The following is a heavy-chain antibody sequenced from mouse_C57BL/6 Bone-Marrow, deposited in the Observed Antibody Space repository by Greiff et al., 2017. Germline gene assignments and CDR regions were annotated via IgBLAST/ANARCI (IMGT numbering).Heavy chain of an antibody. V-gene: IGHV1-50*01. D-gene: IGHD1-1*01. J-gene: IGHJ3*01. Sequence: VQLQQPGAELVKPGASVKLSCKASGYTFTSYWMQWVKQRPGQGLEWIGEIDPSDSYTNYNQKFKGKATLTVDTSSSTAYMQLSSLTSEDSAVYDCARGDGSSPWFAYWGQGTLVTVSA. CDR3: ARGDGSSPWFAY. CDR1: GYTFTSYW. CDR2: IDPSDSYT.